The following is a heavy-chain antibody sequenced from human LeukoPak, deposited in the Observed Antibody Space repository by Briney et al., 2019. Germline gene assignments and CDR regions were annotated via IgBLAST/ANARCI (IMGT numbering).Heavy chain of an antibody. J-gene: IGHJ5*02. Sequence: GESLKISCKGSGYSFTSYWIGWVRQMPGKGLEWMGIIYPGDSDTRYSPSFQGQVTISAGKSISTAYLQWSSLKASDTAMYYCARQMTTVTYWFDPWGQGTLVTVSS. CDR3: ARQMTTVTYWFDP. CDR2: IYPGDSDT. CDR1: GYSFTSYW. V-gene: IGHV5-51*01. D-gene: IGHD4-17*01.